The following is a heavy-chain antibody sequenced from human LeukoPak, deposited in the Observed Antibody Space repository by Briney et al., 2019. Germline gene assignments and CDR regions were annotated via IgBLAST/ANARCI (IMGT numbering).Heavy chain of an antibody. Sequence: XETLSLTCAVYGGTFSGYYWGWIRQPPGKGLEWIGEINHSGSTNYNPSLKSRVTISVDTSKNQFSLKLSSVTAADTAVYYCARAFRYWFDPWGQGTLVTVSS. CDR2: INHSGST. CDR3: ARAFRYWFDP. J-gene: IGHJ5*02. CDR1: GGTFSGYY. V-gene: IGHV4-34*01.